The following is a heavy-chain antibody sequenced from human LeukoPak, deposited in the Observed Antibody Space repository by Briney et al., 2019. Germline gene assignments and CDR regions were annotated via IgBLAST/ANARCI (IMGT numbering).Heavy chain of an antibody. CDR3: AKDISSHPTTEGQQLVLDY. V-gene: IGHV3-43D*03. CDR2: ISWDGGST. J-gene: IGHJ4*02. Sequence: GGSLRLSCAASGFTFDDYAMHWVRQAPGKGLEWVSLISWDGGSTYYADSVKGRFTISRDNSKNSLYLQMNSLRAEDTALYYCAKDISSHPTTEGQQLVLDYWGQGTLVTVSS. CDR1: GFTFDDYA. D-gene: IGHD6-13*01.